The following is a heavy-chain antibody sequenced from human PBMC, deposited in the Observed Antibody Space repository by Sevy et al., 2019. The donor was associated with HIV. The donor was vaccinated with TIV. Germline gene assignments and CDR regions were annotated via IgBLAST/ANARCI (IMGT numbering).Heavy chain of an antibody. CDR3: AGENAWGRGYS. Sequence: SETLHLTCTVSGGSITSLYWNWIRQPPGKGLEWIANIYYNGHINYNPSLKSRVTLSLDTSKNQFSLRLSSVTAADTAMYYCAGENAWGRGYSWGQGTLVTVSS. CDR1: GGSITSLY. J-gene: IGHJ4*02. V-gene: IGHV4-59*08. CDR2: IYYNGHI. D-gene: IGHD1-26*01.